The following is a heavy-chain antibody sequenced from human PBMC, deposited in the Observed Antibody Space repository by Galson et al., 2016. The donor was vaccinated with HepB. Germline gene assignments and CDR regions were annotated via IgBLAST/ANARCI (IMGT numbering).Heavy chain of an antibody. CDR3: ARGAYSSQRFDL. D-gene: IGHD5-18*01. CDR1: GDSVSSNSAA. CDR2: TYYRSNWIN. J-gene: IGHJ4*02. Sequence: CAISGDSVSSNSAAWNWIRQSPSRGLEWLGRTYYRSNWINEYAVSVKGRITIKSDTSKNQFSLQLNSVTPEDTAVYYCARGAYSSQRFDLWGQGTLVTVSS. V-gene: IGHV6-1*01.